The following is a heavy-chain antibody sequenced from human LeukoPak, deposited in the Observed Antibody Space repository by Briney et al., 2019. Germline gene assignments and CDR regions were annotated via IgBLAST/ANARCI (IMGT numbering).Heavy chain of an antibody. CDR2: ISSTGGTI. D-gene: IGHD3-16*01. Sequence: TGGSLRLSCAASGFTFSGYAMNWVRQAPGKGLEWLSHISSTGGTIYYADSVKGRFTISRDNAKNSLYLQMNSLRAEDTAVYYCARDRPWQGGGFFNRWGQGTLVTVSS. V-gene: IGHV3-48*03. J-gene: IGHJ5*02. CDR3: ARDRPWQGGGFFNR. CDR1: GFTFSGYA.